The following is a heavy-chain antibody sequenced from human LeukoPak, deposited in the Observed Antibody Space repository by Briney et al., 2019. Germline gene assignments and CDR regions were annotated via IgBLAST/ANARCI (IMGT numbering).Heavy chain of an antibody. CDR2: ISYDGSNK. CDR1: GFTFSSYG. J-gene: IGHJ4*02. CDR3: AREGDLWSGYPYSFDY. V-gene: IGHV3-30*03. Sequence: GRSLRLSCAASGFTFSSYGMHWVRQAPGKGLEWVAVISYDGSNKYYADSVKGRFTISRDNAKNSLYLQMNSLRAEDTAVYYCAREGDLWSGYPYSFDYWGRGTLVTVSS. D-gene: IGHD3-3*01.